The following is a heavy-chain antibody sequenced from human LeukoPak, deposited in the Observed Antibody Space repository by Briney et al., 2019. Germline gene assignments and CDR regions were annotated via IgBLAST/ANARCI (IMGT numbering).Heavy chain of an antibody. CDR1: GFTFSDYY. D-gene: IGHD5-18*01. Sequence: GGFLRLSCAASGFTFSDYYMSWIRQAPGKGLEWVSYISSSGSTIYYADSVKGRFTISRDNAKNSLYLQMNSLRAEDTAVYYCARRILDTAMAGDYFDYWGQGTLVTVSS. CDR3: ARRILDTAMAGDYFDY. V-gene: IGHV3-11*01. CDR2: ISSSGSTI. J-gene: IGHJ4*02.